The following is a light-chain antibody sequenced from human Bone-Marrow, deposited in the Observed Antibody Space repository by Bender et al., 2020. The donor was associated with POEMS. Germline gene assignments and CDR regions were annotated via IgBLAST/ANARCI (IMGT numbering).Light chain of an antibody. CDR3: SSYTSSRTLV. CDR1: SSDVGGYNY. V-gene: IGLV2-14*01. CDR2: EVS. Sequence: QSALTQPPSASGSPGKSVTISCTGTSSDVGGYNYVSWYQQHPDKAPKLIIYEVSNRPSGVSNRFSGSKSGNTASLSISGLQAEDEADYYCSSYTSSRTLVFGGGTKLTVL. J-gene: IGLJ2*01.